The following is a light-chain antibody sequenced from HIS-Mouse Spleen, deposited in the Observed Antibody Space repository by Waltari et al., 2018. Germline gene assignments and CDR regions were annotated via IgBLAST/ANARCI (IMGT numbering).Light chain of an antibody. V-gene: IGLV2-8*01. CDR1: TSDVRGSNQ. CDR3: SSYAGSNNYV. J-gene: IGLJ1*01. Sequence: HSALTQPPSAPGSPGQSVPISCTGTTSDVRGSNQVSWYQPHPGKAPKLMIYAVSKRPSGVPDRFSGSKSGNTASLTVSGLQAEDEADYYCSSYAGSNNYVFGTGTKVTVL. CDR2: AVS.